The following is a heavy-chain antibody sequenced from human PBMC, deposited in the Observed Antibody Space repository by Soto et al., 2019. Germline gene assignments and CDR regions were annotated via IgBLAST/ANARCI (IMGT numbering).Heavy chain of an antibody. CDR2: FYYRGGT. CDR1: GGSIRSGGYF. V-gene: IGHV4-31*03. D-gene: IGHD6-13*01. J-gene: IGHJ4*02. Sequence: VQLQESGPGLVKPSQTLSLTCTVSGGSIRSGGYFWSWVRQQPGKGLEWIGHFYYRGGTSYNPSLESRVAMSVDTSKNEFTLKVNSVTAADTAIYYCARFAKEENPKLESWYAFDFWGRGTLVTVSS. CDR3: ARFAKEENPKLESWYAFDF.